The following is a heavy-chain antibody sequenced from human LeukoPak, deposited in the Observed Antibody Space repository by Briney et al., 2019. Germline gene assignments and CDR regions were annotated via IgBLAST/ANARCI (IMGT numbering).Heavy chain of an antibody. J-gene: IGHJ4*02. CDR3: AKDVYDSSGLYYFDY. CDR2: ISGSGGST. Sequence: GGSLRLSCAASGFTFSSYAMSWVRQAPGKGLEWVSAISGSGGSTYYADSVKGRFTISRDNSKNTLYLQMNSLRAEDTAVYYCAKDVYDSSGLYYFDYWGQGTLVTVSS. CDR1: GFTFSSYA. V-gene: IGHV3-23*01. D-gene: IGHD3-22*01.